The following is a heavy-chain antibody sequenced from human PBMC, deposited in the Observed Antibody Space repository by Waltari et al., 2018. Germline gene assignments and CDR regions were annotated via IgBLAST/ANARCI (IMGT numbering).Heavy chain of an antibody. CDR1: GFTFSNYW. D-gene: IGHD1-26*01. Sequence: EVKLMESGGGLVQPGGSLRLSCAASGFTFSNYWMHWVRQAPGKGLVWVSRINSNGTTTNYADSLKGRFTISRDNAKNTLYLQMNSLRPEDAAVYYCAKGSGSYEGFDPWGQGTLVTVSS. CDR2: INSNGTTT. V-gene: IGHV3-74*01. J-gene: IGHJ5*02. CDR3: AKGSGSYEGFDP.